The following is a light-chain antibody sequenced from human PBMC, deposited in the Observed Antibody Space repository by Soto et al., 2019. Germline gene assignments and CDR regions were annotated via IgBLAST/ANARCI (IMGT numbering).Light chain of an antibody. CDR1: SSDVGGYNY. CDR2: DVS. Sequence: QSALTQPASVSASPGQSIAISCTGTSSDVGGYNYVSWYQQHPGKAPKLMIYDVSNRPSGVSNRFSGSKSGNTASLTISGLQAEDEADYYCSSYTSSTTYVFGPGTKLTVL. J-gene: IGLJ1*01. CDR3: SSYTSSTTYV. V-gene: IGLV2-14*01.